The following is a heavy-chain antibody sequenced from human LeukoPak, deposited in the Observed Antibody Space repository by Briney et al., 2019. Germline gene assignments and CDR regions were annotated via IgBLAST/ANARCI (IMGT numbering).Heavy chain of an antibody. Sequence: SVKVFYKASGGTFSSYAISCVRQAPGQGLEWMGGIIPILGTENYAERFQGRVKIHTDESTSTAYMELSSLRFEYTAVYYCARYMYGDLFEEGFDYWGQGTLVTVSS. CDR3: ARYMYGDLFEEGFDY. V-gene: IGHV1-69*05. CDR1: GGTFSSYA. CDR2: IIPILGTE. J-gene: IGHJ4*02. D-gene: IGHD4-17*01.